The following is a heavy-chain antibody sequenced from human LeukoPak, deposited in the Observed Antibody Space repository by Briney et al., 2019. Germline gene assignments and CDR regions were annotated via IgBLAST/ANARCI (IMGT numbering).Heavy chain of an antibody. Sequence: GESLKISCKGSGYSFTSYWFSWVRQMPGKGLEWMGRSDPSDSYTNYSPSFQGHVTISADKSISTAYLQWSSLKASDTAMYYCATRGEGATVTIVDYWGQGTLVTVSS. CDR2: SDPSDSYT. V-gene: IGHV5-10-1*01. CDR1: GYSFTSYW. J-gene: IGHJ4*02. CDR3: ATRGEGATVTIVDY. D-gene: IGHD4-17*01.